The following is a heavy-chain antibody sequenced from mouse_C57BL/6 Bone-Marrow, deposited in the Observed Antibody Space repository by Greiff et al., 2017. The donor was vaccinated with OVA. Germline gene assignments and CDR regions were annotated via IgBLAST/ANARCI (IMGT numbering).Heavy chain of an antibody. CDR3: DVYYY. V-gene: IGHV14-4*01. Sequence: DVKLQESGAELVRPGASVKLSCTASGINIKDDYMHWVKQRPEQGLEWIGWIDTENGDTEYASKFQGKATITVDTSSNTAYLQLSSLTSEDTAVYYCDVYYYWGQGTTLAVSS. CDR2: IDTENGDT. CDR1: GINIKDDY. J-gene: IGHJ2*01. D-gene: IGHD2-3*01.